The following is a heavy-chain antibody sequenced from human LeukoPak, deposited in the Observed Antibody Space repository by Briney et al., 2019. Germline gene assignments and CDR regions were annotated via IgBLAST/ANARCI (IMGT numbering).Heavy chain of an antibody. Sequence: GGSLRLSCAASGFTFSSYWMHWVRQAPGKGLVWVSRINSDGSSTSYADSVKGRFTISRDNAKNTLYLQMNSLTAEDTAVYYCVYCSGGNCFYTVRGWNYWGQGTLVIVSS. CDR3: VYCSGGNCFYTVRGWNY. V-gene: IGHV3-74*01. J-gene: IGHJ4*01. D-gene: IGHD2-15*01. CDR1: GFTFSSYW. CDR2: INSDGSST.